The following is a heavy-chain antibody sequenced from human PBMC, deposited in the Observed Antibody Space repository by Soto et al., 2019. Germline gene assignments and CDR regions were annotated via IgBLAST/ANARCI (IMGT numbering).Heavy chain of an antibody. D-gene: IGHD6-13*01. CDR3: ARQAAAGKYYYAMDV. J-gene: IGHJ6*02. V-gene: IGHV5-51*01. CDR2: IYPGDSDT. CDR1: GYSFTSYW. Sequence: GESLKISCKGSGYSFTSYWIGWVRQMPGKGLEWMGIIYPGDSDTRYSPSFQGQVTISADKSISTAYLQWSSLKASDTAIYYCARQAAAGKYYYAMDVWGQGTRVTVSS.